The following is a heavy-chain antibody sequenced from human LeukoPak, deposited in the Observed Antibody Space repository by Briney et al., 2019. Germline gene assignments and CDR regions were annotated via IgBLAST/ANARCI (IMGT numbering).Heavy chain of an antibody. D-gene: IGHD6-6*01. J-gene: IGHJ5*02. CDR2: ISGIGGST. V-gene: IGHV3-23*01. CDR1: GFTFSSYA. Sequence: GGSLRLSCATSGFTFSSYAMSWIRQAPGKGLEWFPAISGIGGSTYYAGSVKGRFNISRDNSKNTLYLQMNRLRAEDTAVYYCAKGEGGRVAAYNWFDPWGQGTLVTVSS. CDR3: AKGEGGRVAAYNWFDP.